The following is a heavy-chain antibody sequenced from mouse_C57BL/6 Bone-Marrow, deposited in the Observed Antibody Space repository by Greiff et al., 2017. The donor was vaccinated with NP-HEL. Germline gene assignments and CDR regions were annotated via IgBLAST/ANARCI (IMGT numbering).Heavy chain of an antibody. CDR1: GYSFTGYF. V-gene: IGHV1-20*02. Sequence: VQLQQSGPELVKPGASVKISCKASGYSFTGYFMNWVMQSHGKSLEWIGRINPSNVDPFSNQQFKGKATLTVDTSSIPAHMELRSLASEDSAVYYCARWDGYYWYADWGQGTLVTVSA. CDR3: ARWDGYYWYAD. J-gene: IGHJ3*01. D-gene: IGHD2-3*01. CDR2: INPSNVDP.